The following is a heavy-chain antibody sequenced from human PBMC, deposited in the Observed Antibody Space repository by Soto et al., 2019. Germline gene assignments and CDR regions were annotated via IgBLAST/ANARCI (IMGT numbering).Heavy chain of an antibody. D-gene: IGHD1-1*01. Sequence: ASVKVSCKASGGTFSSYAISWVRQAPGQGLEWMGGIIPIFGTANYAQKFQGRVTITADESTSTAYMELSSLRSEDTAVYYCASGTTGTTSIFTWGQGTLVTVSS. CDR2: IIPIFGTA. J-gene: IGHJ5*02. CDR3: ASGTTGTTSIFT. V-gene: IGHV1-69*13. CDR1: GGTFSSYA.